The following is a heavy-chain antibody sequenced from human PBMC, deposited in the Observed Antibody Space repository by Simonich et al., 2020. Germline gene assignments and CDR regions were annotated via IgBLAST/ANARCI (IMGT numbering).Heavy chain of an antibody. J-gene: IGHJ3*02. CDR3: ARAGSPLGVGNDAFDI. CDR1: GFTFSSYG. D-gene: IGHD2-21*01. CDR2: IWYDGSNK. V-gene: IGHV3-33*01. Sequence: QVQLVESGGGVVQPGRSLRLSCAASGFTFSSYGMHWVRQAPGKGLEWGAGIWYDGSNKDYADSVKGRFTISRDNSKNTLYLQMNSLRAEDTAVYYCARAGSPLGVGNDAFDIWGQGTMVTVSS.